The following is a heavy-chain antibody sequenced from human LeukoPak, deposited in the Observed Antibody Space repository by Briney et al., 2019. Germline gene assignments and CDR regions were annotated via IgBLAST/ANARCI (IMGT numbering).Heavy chain of an antibody. Sequence: ASVKVSCKASGYTFTSYDINWVRQATGQGLEWMGWMNPNSGNTGYAQKFQGRVTMTRNTSISTAYMELSSLRSEDTAVYYCARLGRRDGYNWDVGNWFDPWGQGTLVTVSS. J-gene: IGHJ5*02. CDR1: GYTFTSYD. CDR3: ARLGRRDGYNWDVGNWFDP. D-gene: IGHD5-24*01. V-gene: IGHV1-8*01. CDR2: MNPNSGNT.